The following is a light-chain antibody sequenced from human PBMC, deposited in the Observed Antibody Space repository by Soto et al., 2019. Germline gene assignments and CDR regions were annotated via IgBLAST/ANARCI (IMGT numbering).Light chain of an antibody. CDR3: QQSYSSPPIT. Sequence: DIQMTQSPSSLSASLGDTVTISCRASQNIDNYLHWYQQTPGKAPKVLLYAPSVLKDGVPSRFSGSGYGTDFTLTISNLQPEDFAFYYCQQSYSSPPITFGQGTRL. CDR1: QNIDNY. J-gene: IGKJ5*01. V-gene: IGKV1-39*01. CDR2: APS.